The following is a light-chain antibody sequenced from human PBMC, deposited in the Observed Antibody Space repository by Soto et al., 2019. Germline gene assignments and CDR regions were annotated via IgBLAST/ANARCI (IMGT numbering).Light chain of an antibody. CDR1: QSVRND. CDR3: KQYNNWYS. V-gene: IGKV3-15*01. J-gene: IGKJ2*03. CDR2: GAS. Sequence: EIVLTQSPASLSMSPGEKASISCRASQSVRNDLAWYQQKPGKAPRVLVYGASTTATGVPARFSGRGSGTEFTLTISSLQSEDFAVYYGKQYNNWYSFGQGTKLEIK.